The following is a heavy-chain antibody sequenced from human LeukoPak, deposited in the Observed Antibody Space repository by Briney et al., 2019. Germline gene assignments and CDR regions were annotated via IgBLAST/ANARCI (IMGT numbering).Heavy chain of an antibody. CDR2: IIPILGIA. CDR3: ARDSMVRGVSPGY. Sequence: GASVKVSCKASGGTFSSYAISWVRQAPGQGLEWMGRIIPILGIANYAQKFQGRVTITADKSTSTAYMELSSLRSEDTAVYYCARDSMVRGVSPGYWGQGTLVTVSS. D-gene: IGHD3-10*01. CDR1: GGTFSSYA. J-gene: IGHJ4*02. V-gene: IGHV1-69*04.